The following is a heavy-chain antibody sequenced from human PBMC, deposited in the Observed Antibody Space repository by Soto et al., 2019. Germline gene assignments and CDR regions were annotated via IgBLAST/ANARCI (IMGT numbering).Heavy chain of an antibody. V-gene: IGHV1-18*04. J-gene: IGHJ6*02. CDR3: ARRGDGYQQEFYYYYGMDV. Sequence: QVQLVQSGAEVKKPGASVKVSCKASGYTFTSYGISWVRQAPGQGLEWMGWISAYNGNTNYAQKLQGRVTMTTDTPTSTAYMELRSLRSDDTAVYYCARRGDGYQQEFYYYYGMDVWGQGTTVTVSS. D-gene: IGHD5-12*01. CDR1: GYTFTSYG. CDR2: ISAYNGNT.